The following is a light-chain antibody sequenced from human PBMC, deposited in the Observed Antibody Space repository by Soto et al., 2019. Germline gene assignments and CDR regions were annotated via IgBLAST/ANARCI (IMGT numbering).Light chain of an antibody. Sequence: QSALTQPASVSGSPGQSITFSCTGTSGDVGSSNLVSWYQQHPGKAPKLLIYEVSKRPSGVSNRFSGSKSGNTASLTISGLQAEDEADYYCCSYAGSSTHVFGTGTKLTVL. CDR1: SGDVGSSNL. CDR2: EVS. V-gene: IGLV2-23*02. CDR3: CSYAGSSTHV. J-gene: IGLJ1*01.